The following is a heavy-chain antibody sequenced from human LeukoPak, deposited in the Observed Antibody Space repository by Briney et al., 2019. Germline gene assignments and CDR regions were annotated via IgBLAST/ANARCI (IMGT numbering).Heavy chain of an antibody. J-gene: IGHJ4*02. CDR1: GFTFSSYA. CDR3: ARKEDGYNPFDY. D-gene: IGHD5-24*01. Sequence: GGSLRLSCAASGFTFSSYAMHWVRQAPGKGLEWVAVISYDGSNKYYADSVKGRFTISRDNSKNTLYLQMNSLRAEDTAVYYCARKEDGYNPFDYWGQGTLVTVSS. V-gene: IGHV3-30-3*01. CDR2: ISYDGSNK.